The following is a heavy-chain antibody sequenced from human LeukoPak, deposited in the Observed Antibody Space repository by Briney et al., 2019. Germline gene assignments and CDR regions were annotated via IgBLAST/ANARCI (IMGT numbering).Heavy chain of an antibody. CDR2: IKQDGSEK. J-gene: IGHJ4*02. CDR1: GFTFSNYW. V-gene: IGHV3-7*01. D-gene: IGHD3-10*01. CDR3: AKSSGSGSYLLDY. Sequence: PGGSLRLSCAASGFTFSNYWMSWVRQAPGKGLEWVANIKQDGSEKYYVDSVKGRFTISRDNAKNSLYLQMSSLRAEDTAVYYCAKSSGSGSYLLDYWGQGTLVTVSS.